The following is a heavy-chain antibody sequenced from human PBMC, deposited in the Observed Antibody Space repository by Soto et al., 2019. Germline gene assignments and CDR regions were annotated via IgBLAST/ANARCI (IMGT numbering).Heavy chain of an antibody. D-gene: IGHD1-26*01. J-gene: IGHJ4*02. V-gene: IGHV2-70*01. CDR1: RCSLNTSGQC. Sequence: CPTLVNPTQTLTLTCSFSRCSLNTSGQCLSWIRQLPGKALNWLALKDWDGDNYNTTSLTIRITISKHSTKRQVVTTMNNMDPVDTATYDCARIRATRVFNYWGKGTLVTV. CDR2: KDWDGDN. CDR3: ARIRATRVFNY.